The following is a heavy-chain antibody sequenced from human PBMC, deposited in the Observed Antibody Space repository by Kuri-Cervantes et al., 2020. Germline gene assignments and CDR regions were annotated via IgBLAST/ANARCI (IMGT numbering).Heavy chain of an antibody. CDR2: IYHSGST. J-gene: IGHJ3*02. CDR1: GGSISSGNW. V-gene: IGHV4-4*02. Sequence: SETLSLTCAVSGGSISSGNWWSWVRQPPGKGLEWIGEIYHSGSTNYNPSLKSRVTISVDKSKNQFSLKLSSVTAADTAVYYCASVYDILTGSYAFDIWGQGTMVTVSS. CDR3: ASVYDILTGSYAFDI. D-gene: IGHD3-9*01.